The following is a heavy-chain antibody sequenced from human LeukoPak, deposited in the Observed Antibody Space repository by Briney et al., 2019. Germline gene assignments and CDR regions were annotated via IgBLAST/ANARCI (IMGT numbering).Heavy chain of an antibody. CDR2: ISYDGSNK. D-gene: IGHD1-14*01. CDR3: ARGDKNQPLIFDY. CDR1: GFTFSSYA. Sequence: GGSLRLSCAASGFTFSSYAMHWVRQAPGKGLEWVAVISYDGSNKYYADSVKGRFTISRDNSKNTLYLQMNSLRAEDTAVYYCARGDKNQPLIFDYWGQGTLVTVSS. V-gene: IGHV3-30*04. J-gene: IGHJ4*02.